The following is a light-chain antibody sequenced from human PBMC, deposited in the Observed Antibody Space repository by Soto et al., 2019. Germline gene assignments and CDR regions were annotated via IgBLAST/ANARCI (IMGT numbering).Light chain of an antibody. CDR2: LNSDGSH. CDR1: SGHSSYA. V-gene: IGLV4-69*01. CDR3: QTWGTGPWV. J-gene: IGLJ3*02. Sequence: QAVLTQSPSASASLGASVKLTCTLSSGHSSYAIAWHQQQPETGPRYLMKLNSDGSHSKGDGIPDRFSGSSSGAARYLTISSLQSEDEADYYCQTWGTGPWVFGGGTKLTVL.